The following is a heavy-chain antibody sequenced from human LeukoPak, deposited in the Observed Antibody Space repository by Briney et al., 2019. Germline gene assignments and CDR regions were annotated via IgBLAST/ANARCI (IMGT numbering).Heavy chain of an antibody. J-gene: IGHJ4*02. CDR1: GGSISGYY. Sequence: PSETLSLTCTVSGGSISGYYWSWIRQPPGKGLEWIGYIYYSGSTSYNPSLKSRVTISVDTSKNQFSLRLSSVTAADTAVYYCARITYYYDSSGYYQYYFDYWGQGTLVTVSS. D-gene: IGHD3-22*01. CDR3: ARITYYYDSSGYYQYYFDY. CDR2: IYYSGST. V-gene: IGHV4-59*01.